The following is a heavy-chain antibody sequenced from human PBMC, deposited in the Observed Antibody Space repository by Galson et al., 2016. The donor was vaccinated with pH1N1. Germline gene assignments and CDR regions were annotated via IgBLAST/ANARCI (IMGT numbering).Heavy chain of an antibody. CDR1: GGSFSDYY. J-gene: IGHJ4*02. CDR3: ARVDFGGKLGD. V-gene: IGHV4-34*01. Sequence: LSLTCTVYGGSFSDYYWSWIRQPPGKGLEWIGEVNPSGSTIYNPSLNSRVIVSADTSRNQFSLKLTSVTAADTAVYFCARVDFGGKLGDWGQGTQVTVSS. CDR2: VNPSGST. D-gene: IGHD3-10*01.